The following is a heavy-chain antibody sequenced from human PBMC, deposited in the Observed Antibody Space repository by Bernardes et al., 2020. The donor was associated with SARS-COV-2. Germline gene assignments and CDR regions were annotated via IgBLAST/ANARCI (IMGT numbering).Heavy chain of an antibody. Sequence: SETLSPTCAVYGGSFRGYYWSWIRQPPGQGLAWIGEINHSGSPNYNPSLKSRVTISVDTSKNQFSLKLSSVTAAATAVYYCARGGGGYGGYWGQGTLVTVSS. J-gene: IGHJ4*02. CDR3: ARGGGGYGGY. CDR2: INHSGSP. D-gene: IGHD5-12*01. CDR1: GGSFRGYY. V-gene: IGHV4-34*01.